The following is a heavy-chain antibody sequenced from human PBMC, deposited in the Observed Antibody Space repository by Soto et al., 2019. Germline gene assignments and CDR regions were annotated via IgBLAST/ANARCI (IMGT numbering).Heavy chain of an antibody. V-gene: IGHV4-34*01. J-gene: IGHJ4*02. CDR1: GGSFSGYY. Sequence: SETLSLTCAVYGGSFSGYYWSWIRQPPGKGLEWIGEINHSGSTNYNPSLKSRVTISVDTSKNQFSLKLSSVTAADTAVYYCARERSKVMVRGRSYFDYWGQGTLVTVSS. CDR2: INHSGST. CDR3: ARERSKVMVRGRSYFDY. D-gene: IGHD3-10*01.